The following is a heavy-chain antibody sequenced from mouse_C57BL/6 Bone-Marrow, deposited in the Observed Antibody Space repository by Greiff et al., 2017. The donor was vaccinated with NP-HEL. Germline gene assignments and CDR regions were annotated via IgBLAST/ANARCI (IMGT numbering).Heavy chain of an antibody. CDR1: GYTFTSYW. CDR3: ARWRDVRAMDY. J-gene: IGHJ4*01. V-gene: IGHV1-64*01. Sequence: VQLQQSGAELVKPGASVKLSCKASGYTFTSYWMHWVKQRPGQGLEWIGMIHPNSGSTNYTEKFKSKATLTVDKSSSTAYRQLSSLTSEYSAVYYYARWRDVRAMDYWGQGTSVTVSS. CDR2: IHPNSGST. D-gene: IGHD3-3*01.